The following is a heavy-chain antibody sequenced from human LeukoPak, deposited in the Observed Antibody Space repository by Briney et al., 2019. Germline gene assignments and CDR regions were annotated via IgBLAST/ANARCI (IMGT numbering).Heavy chain of an antibody. D-gene: IGHD3-16*01. CDR3: AKDRKGEDLLDAFDI. V-gene: IGHV3-23*01. J-gene: IGHJ3*02. CDR1: GFTFSSYA. Sequence: GGSLRLSCAASGFTFSSYAMSWVSQAPGKGLEWVSAISGSGGSTYYADSVKGRFTISRDNSKNTLYLQMNSLRAEDTAVYYCAKDRKGEDLLDAFDIWGQGTMVTVSS. CDR2: ISGSGGST.